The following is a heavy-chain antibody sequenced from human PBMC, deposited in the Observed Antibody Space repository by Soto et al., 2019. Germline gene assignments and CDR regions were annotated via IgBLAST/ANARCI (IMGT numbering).Heavy chain of an antibody. Sequence: SETLSLTCTVSGGSISNYYCSWIRQPPGKGLEWIGYMYYSGSTNYNPFLKSRVTISVDTSKNQFSLKLSSVTAADTAVYYCARAGAATLSDYWGQGTLVTVSS. V-gene: IGHV4-59*01. D-gene: IGHD2-15*01. J-gene: IGHJ4*02. CDR2: MYYSGST. CDR1: GGSISNYY. CDR3: ARAGAATLSDY.